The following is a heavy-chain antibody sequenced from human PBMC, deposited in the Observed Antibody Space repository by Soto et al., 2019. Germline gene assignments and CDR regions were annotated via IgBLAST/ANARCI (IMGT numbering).Heavy chain of an antibody. V-gene: IGHV3-30*18. J-gene: IGHJ5*01. CDR1: GFTFSNFG. CDR2: VEYDGSKK. CDR3: AKDIAAAGFTGCSDS. D-gene: IGHD6-13*01. Sequence: QVHLVESGGGVVQPGGSLRLSCTASGFTFSNFGMHWVRQAPGKGPEWVGVVEYDGSKKQYPDSVKGRFTISRDNSNDTLYLQMNNLRAEDTAIYYCAKDIAAAGFTGCSDSWGQGTPVTVSP.